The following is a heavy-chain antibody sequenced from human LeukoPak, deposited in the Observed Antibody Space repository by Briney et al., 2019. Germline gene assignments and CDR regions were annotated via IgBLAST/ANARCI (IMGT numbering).Heavy chain of an antibody. Sequence: SETLSLTCAVYGGSFSGYYWSWIRQPPGKGLEWIGEINHSGSTNYNPSLKSRVTISVDTSKNQFSLKLSSVTAADTAVYYCARTPLMTTVTTFGRNYYYYMDVWGKGTTVTVSS. D-gene: IGHD4-17*01. CDR3: ARTPLMTTVTTFGRNYYYYMDV. J-gene: IGHJ6*03. CDR1: GGSFSGYY. V-gene: IGHV4-34*01. CDR2: INHSGST.